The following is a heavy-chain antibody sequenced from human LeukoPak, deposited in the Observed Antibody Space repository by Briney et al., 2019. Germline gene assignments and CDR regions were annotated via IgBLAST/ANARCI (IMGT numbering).Heavy chain of an antibody. CDR3: ARGKMDGDDFDY. CDR2: INPNSAT. V-gene: IGHV1-2*02. D-gene: IGHD4-17*01. CDR1: GYTFSGSY. J-gene: IGHJ4*02. Sequence: ASXKVPCKASGYTFSGSYMHWVRQAPGQGPEWMGWINPNSATNYAKRFQDRVTMTRDTSISTAYMELTRLRSEDTAVYYCARGKMDGDDFDYWGQGTLVTVSS.